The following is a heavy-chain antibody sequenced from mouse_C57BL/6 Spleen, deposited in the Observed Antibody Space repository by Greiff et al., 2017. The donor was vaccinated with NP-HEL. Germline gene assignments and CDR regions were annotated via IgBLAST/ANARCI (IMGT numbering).Heavy chain of an antibody. CDR3: ARDPNYYGSSWGY. CDR1: GYAFSSSW. J-gene: IGHJ2*01. V-gene: IGHV1-82*01. CDR2: IYPGDGDT. D-gene: IGHD1-1*01. Sequence: QVQLQQSGPELVKPGASVKISCKASGYAFSSSWMNWVKQRPGKGLEWIGRIYPGDGDTNYNGKFKGKATLTADKSSSTAYMQLSSLTSEDSAVYFCARDPNYYGSSWGYWGQGTTLTVSS.